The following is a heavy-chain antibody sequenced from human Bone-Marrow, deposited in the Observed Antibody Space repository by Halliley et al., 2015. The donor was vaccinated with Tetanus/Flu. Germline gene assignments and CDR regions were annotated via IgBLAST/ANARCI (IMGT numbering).Heavy chain of an antibody. CDR3: ARDQIFQGFDY. J-gene: IGHJ4*02. Sequence: LEWIGYFYSSGTGRTNYNPSLKSRVTISIDTSKNQFSLNLSSLTAADTAVYFCARDQIFQGFDYWGQGIQVTVSS. CDR2: FYSSGTGRT. V-gene: IGHV4-59*01.